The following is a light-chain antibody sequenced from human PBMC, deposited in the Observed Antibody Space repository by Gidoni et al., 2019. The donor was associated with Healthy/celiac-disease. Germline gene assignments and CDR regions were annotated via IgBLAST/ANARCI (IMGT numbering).Light chain of an antibody. CDR3: QQSYSTPIT. Sequence: DIQMTQSPSSLSASVGDRVTITCLASQSISSYLNWYQQKPGKAPKLLIYAASSLQSGVPSRFSGSGSGTEFTLTISSLQPEDFAIYYCQQSYSTPITFGGGTKVEIK. J-gene: IGKJ4*01. CDR1: QSISSY. CDR2: AAS. V-gene: IGKV1-39*01.